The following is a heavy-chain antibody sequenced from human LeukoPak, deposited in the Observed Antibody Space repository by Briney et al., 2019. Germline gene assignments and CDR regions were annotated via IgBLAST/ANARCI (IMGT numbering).Heavy chain of an antibody. J-gene: IGHJ5*02. CDR3: ARSPHKFPAFDP. V-gene: IGHV1-18*01. CDR2: ISTSNGNT. CDR1: GYTFTTYG. Sequence: GASVKVSCKASGYTFTTYGISWVRQAPGQGLEWMGWISTSNGNTNYAQKLQGRVTMTTDTSTSTAYMELRSLRSDDTAVYYCARSPHKFPAFDPWGQGTLVSVSS.